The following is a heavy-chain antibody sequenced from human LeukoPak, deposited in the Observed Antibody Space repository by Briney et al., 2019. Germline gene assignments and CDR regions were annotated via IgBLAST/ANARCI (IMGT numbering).Heavy chain of an antibody. CDR2: INHSGST. CDR1: GGSFSGYY. J-gene: IGHJ5*02. CDR3: ARHISRFDP. Sequence: SETLSLTCAVYGGSFSGYYWSWIRQPPGKGLEWIGEINHSGSTNYNLSLKSRVTISVDTSKNQFSLKLSSVTAADTAVYYCARHISRFDPWGQGTLVTVSS. V-gene: IGHV4-34*01. D-gene: IGHD2-21*01.